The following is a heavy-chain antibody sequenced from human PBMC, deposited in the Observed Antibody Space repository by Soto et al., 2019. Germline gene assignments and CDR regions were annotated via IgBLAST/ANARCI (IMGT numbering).Heavy chain of an antibody. J-gene: IGHJ4*02. CDR1: GYTFTSYG. D-gene: IGHD6-19*01. CDR2: ISAYNGNT. V-gene: IGHV1-18*01. Sequence: ASVKVSCKASGYTFTSYGISWVRQAPGQGLEWMGWISAYNGNTNYAQKLQGRVTMTTDTSASTAYMELRSLRSDDTAVYYCARAGGTGIAVAGSTYWGQGTLVTVSS. CDR3: ARAGGTGIAVAGSTY.